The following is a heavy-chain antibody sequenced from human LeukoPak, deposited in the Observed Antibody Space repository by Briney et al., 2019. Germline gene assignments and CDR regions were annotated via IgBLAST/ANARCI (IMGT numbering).Heavy chain of an antibody. CDR3: AKACLLMVFAPGY. CDR1: GFTFNNYA. J-gene: IGHJ4*02. V-gene: IGHV3-23*01. CDR2: INSGGTNT. D-gene: IGHD2-8*01. Sequence: PGGSLRLSCAASGFTFNNYAMSWVRQAPGKGLEWVSTINSGGTNTYYADSVKGRFTISRDNSKNTLYLQMNSLRAEDTAVYYCAKACLLMVFAPGYWGQGTLVTVSS.